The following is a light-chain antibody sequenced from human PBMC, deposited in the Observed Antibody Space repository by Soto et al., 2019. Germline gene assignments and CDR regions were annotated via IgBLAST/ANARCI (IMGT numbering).Light chain of an antibody. CDR2: AAS. CDR3: QQSYSTPFT. CDR1: QSISNY. J-gene: IGKJ3*01. Sequence: DIQMTQSPSSLSASVGESVTITCGASQSISNYLNWYQQKPGKAPKLLVYAASSLQSGVPSRFSGSGSGTDFTLTISSLQPEDFAPYYCQQSYSTPFTLGPGTKVDIK. V-gene: IGKV1-39*01.